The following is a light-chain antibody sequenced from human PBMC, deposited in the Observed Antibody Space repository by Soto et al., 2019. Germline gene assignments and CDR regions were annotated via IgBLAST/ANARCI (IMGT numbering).Light chain of an antibody. CDR1: RVVRGN. CDR3: QQYNNWPPYT. V-gene: IGKV3-15*01. CDR2: GAS. J-gene: IGKJ2*01. Sequence: EIVMTQSPATLSVSPGERATLSCGASRVVRGNLAWYQQKPGQAPRLLIYGASTRATGIPARFSGSGSGTEFTLTISSLQSEDFAVYYCQQYNNWPPYTFGQGTKLEIK.